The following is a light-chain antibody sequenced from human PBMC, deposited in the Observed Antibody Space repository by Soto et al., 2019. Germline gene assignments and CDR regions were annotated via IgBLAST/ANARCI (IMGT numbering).Light chain of an antibody. CDR1: QDIITW. J-gene: IGKJ3*01. V-gene: IGKV1-12*01. CDR3: QQSDSFPFT. CDR2: SAS. Sequence: DIQMTQSPSYVSASEGDRVTITCRASQDIITWLDWFQQKPGQAPRLLIYSASSLQRGVPSRFSGSGSGTEFTLTINRLQPEEVATYFCQQSDSFPFTFSPGTKVDV.